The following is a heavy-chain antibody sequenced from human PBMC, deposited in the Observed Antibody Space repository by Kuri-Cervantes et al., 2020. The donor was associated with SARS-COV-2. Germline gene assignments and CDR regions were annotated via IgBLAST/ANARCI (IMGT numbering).Heavy chain of an antibody. CDR2: VKTNSGNT. V-gene: IGHV1-8*01. CDR3: AREDFVGPTRSDY. J-gene: IGHJ4*02. Sequence: ASVKVSCKAPETTFPNYDINWVRQATGQGLEWMGMVKTNSGNTLYAQFFQGRVTMTRDTSTSTVYTELRGLRSDDTAVYYCAREDFVGPTRSDYWGQGTLVTVSS. D-gene: IGHD1-26*01. CDR1: ETTFPNYD.